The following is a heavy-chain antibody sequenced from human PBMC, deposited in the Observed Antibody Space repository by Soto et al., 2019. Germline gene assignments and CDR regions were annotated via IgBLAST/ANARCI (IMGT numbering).Heavy chain of an antibody. CDR1: GYTFTGYA. CDR2: INAGNGNT. Sequence: ASVKVFCKASGYTFTGYAIHWVRQAPGQRLEWMGWINAGNGNTKYSQKFQGRVTITRDTSASTAYMELSSLRSEDTAVYYCASVTSDYYGMDVWGQGTTVTVSS. V-gene: IGHV1-3*01. J-gene: IGHJ6*02. CDR3: ASVTSDYYGMDV.